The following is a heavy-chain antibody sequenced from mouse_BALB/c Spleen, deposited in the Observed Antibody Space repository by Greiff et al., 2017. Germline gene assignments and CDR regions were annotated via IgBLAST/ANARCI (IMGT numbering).Heavy chain of an antibody. J-gene: IGHJ4*01. V-gene: IGHV2-6-7*01. CDR2: IWGDGST. CDR3: ARDRVYGNYVYYAMDY. D-gene: IGHD2-1*01. CDR1: GFSLTGYG. Sequence: VQLQESGPGLVAPSQSLSITCTVSGFSLTGYGVNWVRQPPGKGLEWLGMIWGDGSTDYNSALKSRLSISKDNSKSQVFLKMNSLQTDDTARYYCARDRVYGNYVYYAMDYWGQGTSVTVSS.